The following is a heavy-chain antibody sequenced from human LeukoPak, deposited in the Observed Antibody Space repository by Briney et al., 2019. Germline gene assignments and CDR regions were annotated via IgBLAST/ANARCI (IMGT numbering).Heavy chain of an antibody. V-gene: IGHV3-30*04. CDR3: ARDLPYYDSSGYYWY. D-gene: IGHD3-22*01. CDR2: ISYDGRNK. Sequence: QSGRSLRLSCAASGFTFSSYAMHWVRQAPGKGLEWVAVISYDGRNKYYADSVKGRFTISRDNSKNTVYLQMNSRRAEDTAVYYCARDLPYYDSSGYYWYWGQGTLVSVSS. CDR1: GFTFSSYA. J-gene: IGHJ4*02.